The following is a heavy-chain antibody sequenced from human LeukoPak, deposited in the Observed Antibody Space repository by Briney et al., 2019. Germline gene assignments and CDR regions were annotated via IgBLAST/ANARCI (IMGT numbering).Heavy chain of an antibody. CDR3: ATSSSWYGS. CDR1: GASIYGYY. Sequence: SETLSLTCTVSGASIYGYYWSWIRQPPGKGLEWIGSIFYSGSTDYNPSLKSRVTISVDTSKNQFSLKLSSVTAADTAVYYCATSSSWYGSWGQGTLVTVSS. V-gene: IGHV4-59*12. D-gene: IGHD6-13*01. CDR2: IFYSGST. J-gene: IGHJ4*02.